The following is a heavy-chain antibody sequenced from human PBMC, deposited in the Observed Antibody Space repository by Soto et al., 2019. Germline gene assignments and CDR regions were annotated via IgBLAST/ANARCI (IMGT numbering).Heavy chain of an antibody. J-gene: IGHJ4*02. CDR3: AKSSSSSGGDY. V-gene: IGHV3-30*18. CDR2: ISYDGSNK. D-gene: IGHD6-6*01. CDR1: GFTFSSYG. Sequence: GSLRLSCAASGFTFSSYGMHWVRQAPGKGLEWVAVISYDGSNKYYADSVKGRFTISRDNSKNTLYLQMNSLRAEDTAVYYCAKSSSSSGGDYWGQGTLVTVSS.